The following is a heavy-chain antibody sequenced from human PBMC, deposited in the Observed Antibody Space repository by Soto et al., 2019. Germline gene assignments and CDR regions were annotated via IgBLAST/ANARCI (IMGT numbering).Heavy chain of an antibody. CDR3: ARGGGYSYGLVWFDP. J-gene: IGHJ5*02. V-gene: IGHV3-48*03. CDR2: IHPSGQPI. CDR1: GFTFSSSE. Sequence: GGSLRLSCAVSGFTFSSSEMYWVRQAPGKGLEWISYIHPSGQPIFYADSVKGRFTISRDNANNSLFLQMNSLRAEDTAVYYCARGGGYSYGLVWFDPWGQGTLVTVSS. D-gene: IGHD5-18*01.